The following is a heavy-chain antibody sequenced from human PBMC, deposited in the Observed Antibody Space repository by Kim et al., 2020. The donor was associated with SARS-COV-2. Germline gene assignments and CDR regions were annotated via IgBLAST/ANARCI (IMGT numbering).Heavy chain of an antibody. V-gene: IGHV3-23*01. CDR2: ISGRGGTT. CDR3: AKPATSGGSHYYFDY. CDR1: GFTFTSYS. J-gene: IGHJ4*02. Sequence: GGSLRLSCAASGFTFTSYSMNWVRQAPGMGLERVSAISGRGGTTYYADSVKGRFTISRDNSKNTLYLQMDSLSAEDTAVYYYAKPATSGGSHYYFDYWGQGTLVTVYS. D-gene: IGHD1-1*01.